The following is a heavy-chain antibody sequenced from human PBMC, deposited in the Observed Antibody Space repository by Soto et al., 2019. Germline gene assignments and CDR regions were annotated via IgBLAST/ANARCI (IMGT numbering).Heavy chain of an antibody. D-gene: IGHD6-6*01. J-gene: IGHJ6*03. CDR3: ARLGSSPTGSHSYKYYMDV. V-gene: IGHV4-59*08. CDR2: IFYGGST. Sequence: SETLSLTCAVSGASISNYYWSWIRQPPGKGLEWVGFIFYGGSTNYNPSLKSRVTISIDTSKNHFSLKLSSVTAADTAVYYCARLGSSPTGSHSYKYYMDVWGKGTTVTVSS. CDR1: GASISNYY.